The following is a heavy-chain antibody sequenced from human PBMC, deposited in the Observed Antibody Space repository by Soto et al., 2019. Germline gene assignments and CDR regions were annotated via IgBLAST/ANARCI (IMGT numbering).Heavy chain of an antibody. V-gene: IGHV1-18*01. D-gene: IGHD1-26*01. CDR1: GYTFTSYG. CDR2: ISAYNANT. J-gene: IGHJ4*02. CDR3: ARDRLGATGDY. Sequence: ASVKVSCKASGYTFTSYGISWARQAPGQGLEWMGWISAYNANTNYAQKLQGRVTMTTDTSTSTSYMELRSLRSDDTAVYFCARDRLGATGDYWGQGTLVPVSS.